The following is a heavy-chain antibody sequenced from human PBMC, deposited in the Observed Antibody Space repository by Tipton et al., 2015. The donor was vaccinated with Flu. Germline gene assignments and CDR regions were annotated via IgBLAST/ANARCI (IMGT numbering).Heavy chain of an antibody. CDR2: MYISGST. CDR1: GGSISSYF. D-gene: IGHD3-10*01. V-gene: IGHV4-4*07. J-gene: IGHJ4*02. Sequence: TLSFTCTVSGGSISSYFWSWIRQPAGKGLEWIGRMYISGSTNYNPSLESRVTMSVDTSKNQFSLKMSSVTAADTAVYYCARFSVRGESDYWGQGTLVTVSS. CDR3: ARFSVRGESDY.